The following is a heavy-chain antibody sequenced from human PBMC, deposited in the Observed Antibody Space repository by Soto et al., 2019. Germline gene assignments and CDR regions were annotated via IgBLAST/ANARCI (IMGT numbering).Heavy chain of an antibody. J-gene: IGHJ2*01. CDR3: ARDPLWGTAMVLWYFDL. CDR1: GFTVSSNY. D-gene: IGHD5-18*01. CDR2: IYSGGSA. V-gene: IGHV3-66*01. Sequence: GGSLRLSCAASGFTVSSNYMSWVRQAPGKGLEWVSVIYSGGSAYYADSVKGRFTISRDNSKNTLYLQMNSLRAEDTAVYYCARDPLWGTAMVLWYFDLWGRGTLVTVSS.